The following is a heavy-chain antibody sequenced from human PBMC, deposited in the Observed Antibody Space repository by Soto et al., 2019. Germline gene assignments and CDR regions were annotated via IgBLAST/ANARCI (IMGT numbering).Heavy chain of an antibody. J-gene: IGHJ6*02. V-gene: IGHV3-9*01. CDR2: ITWDSGSI. Sequence: SLRLSCAASGFTFYHYAMHFFRQSPVKGLEWVSGITWDSGSIDYADSVKGRFAMSRDNAKKSLYLQMNSLRAEDSALYYCAKQSSTSYYYHYDMDVWGQGTTVTVSS. CDR3: AKQSSTSYYYHYDMDV. D-gene: IGHD2-2*01. CDR1: GFTFYHYA.